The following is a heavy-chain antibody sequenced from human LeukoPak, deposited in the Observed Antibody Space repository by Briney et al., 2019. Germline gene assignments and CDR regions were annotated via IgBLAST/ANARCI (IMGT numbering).Heavy chain of an antibody. CDR1: GYTFTSYD. CDR3: ARDRFEWEPEDY. Sequence: ASVKVSCKASGYTFTSYDINWVRQATGQGLEWMGWMNPNSGNTGYAQKFQGRVTMTRNTSISTAYMELSSLRSEDTAVYYCARDRFEWEPEDYWGQGTLVTVSS. J-gene: IGHJ4*02. CDR2: MNPNSGNT. D-gene: IGHD1-26*01. V-gene: IGHV1-8*02.